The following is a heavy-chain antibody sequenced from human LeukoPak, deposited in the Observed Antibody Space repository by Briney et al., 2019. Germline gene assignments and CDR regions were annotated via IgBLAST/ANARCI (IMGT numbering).Heavy chain of an antibody. J-gene: IGHJ4*02. CDR1: GFTFRSHA. Sequence: GGFLRLSCVGSGFTFRSHAMSWVRQAPEEGLEFVSGIYENGGTTYYADSVKGRFSISRDNSENTLYLQMDSLRGEDTAVYYCAKDFRIGYSAHFDYWGQGALVTVSS. V-gene: IGHV3-23*01. CDR3: AKDFRIGYSAHFDY. D-gene: IGHD2-21*01. CDR2: IYENGGTT.